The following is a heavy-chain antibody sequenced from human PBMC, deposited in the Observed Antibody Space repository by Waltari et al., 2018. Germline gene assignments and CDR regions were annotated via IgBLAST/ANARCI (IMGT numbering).Heavy chain of an antibody. CDR3: ARDPYTGGYGAFDI. CDR1: AFSFSTSC. Sequence: EVQLVESGGGVVQPGGSLRLSCAASAFSFSTSCMSWVRQAPGKGLEWVANIKEDGNQKNYLDSVEGRLTVSRDNAKNSLYLQMNSLSAEDTAVYYCARDPYTGGYGAFDIWGQGTMVTVSS. V-gene: IGHV3-7*01. CDR2: IKEDGNQK. J-gene: IGHJ3*02. D-gene: IGHD3-10*01.